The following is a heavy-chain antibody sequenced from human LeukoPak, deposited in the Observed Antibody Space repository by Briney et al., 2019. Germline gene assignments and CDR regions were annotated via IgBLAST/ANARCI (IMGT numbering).Heavy chain of an antibody. CDR3: ARDRYYYGSGSPILGY. CDR1: GFTFSSYS. D-gene: IGHD3-10*01. J-gene: IGHJ4*02. V-gene: IGHV3-7*04. CDR2: IKQDGSEK. Sequence: PGGSLRLSCAASGFTFSSYSMNWVRQAPGKGLERVANIKQDGSEKYYVDSVKGRFTISRDNAKNSLYLQMNSPRAEDTAVYYCARDRYYYGSGSPILGYWGQGTLVTVSS.